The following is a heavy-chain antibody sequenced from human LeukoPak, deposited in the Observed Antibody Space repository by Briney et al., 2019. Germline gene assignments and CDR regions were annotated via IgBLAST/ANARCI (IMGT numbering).Heavy chain of an antibody. J-gene: IGHJ6*03. CDR3: ARDTYSRPYYYYYYMDV. Sequence: GESLKISCKGSGYSFTSYWIGWVRQMPGKGLEWMGIIYPGDSDTRYSPSFQGQVTISADKSISTAYLQWSSLKASDTAMYYCARDTYSRPYYYYYYMDVWGKGTTVTISS. CDR2: IYPGDSDT. CDR1: GYSFTSYW. D-gene: IGHD6-13*01. V-gene: IGHV5-51*01.